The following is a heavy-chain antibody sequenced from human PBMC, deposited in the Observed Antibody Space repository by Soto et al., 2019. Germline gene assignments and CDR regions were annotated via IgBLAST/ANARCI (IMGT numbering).Heavy chain of an antibody. V-gene: IGHV3-73*01. J-gene: IGHJ5*02. CDR2: VRSRVRGHAI. CDR1: GFTFSAFP. Sequence: PWGSLRLSCRASGFTFSAFPIHWFRQASGKGLEWVGRVRSRVRGHAIAYAASVTGRFTISRDDSQNTAYLHMTSLNIEDTAVYYCARHSAECYMKHKWFHLRGPGT. D-gene: IGHD2-15*01. CDR3: ARHSAECYMKHKWFHL.